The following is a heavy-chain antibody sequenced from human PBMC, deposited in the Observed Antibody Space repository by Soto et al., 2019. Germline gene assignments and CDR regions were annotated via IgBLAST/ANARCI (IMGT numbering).Heavy chain of an antibody. CDR1: GYTFTSYY. V-gene: IGHV1-46*01. Sequence: ASVKVSCKASGYTFTSYYMHWVRQAPGQGLEWMGIINPSGGSTSYARKFQGRVTMTRDTSTSTVYMELSSLRSEDTAVYYCASQAVAGYYFDYWGQGTLVTVSS. J-gene: IGHJ4*02. CDR2: INPSGGST. D-gene: IGHD6-19*01. CDR3: ASQAVAGYYFDY.